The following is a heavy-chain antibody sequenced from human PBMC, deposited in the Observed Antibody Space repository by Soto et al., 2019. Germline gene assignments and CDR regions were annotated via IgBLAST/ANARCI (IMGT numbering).Heavy chain of an antibody. V-gene: IGHV4-34*01. CDR3: AREISVGYVWGSYRGNYFDY. Sequence: QVQLQQWGAGLLKPSETLSLTCAVYGGSFSGYYWSWIRQPPGKGLEWIGEINHSGSTNYNPSLKSRVTISVDTSKNQFSLKLSSVTAADTAVYYCAREISVGYVWGSYRGNYFDYWGQGTLVTVSS. D-gene: IGHD3-16*02. CDR1: GGSFSGYY. CDR2: INHSGST. J-gene: IGHJ4*02.